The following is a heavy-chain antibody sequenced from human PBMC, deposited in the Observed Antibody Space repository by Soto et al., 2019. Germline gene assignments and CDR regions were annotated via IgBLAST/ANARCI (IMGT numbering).Heavy chain of an antibody. Sequence: GGSLRLSCAASAFTFSSYAMSWVLQAPVKGLEWISAISGSGVSTYYADSVKGRFTISRDNSKNTLYLQMNSLRAEDTAVYYCAKDRSIYYYLCSASGEESPDDYGM. D-gene: IGHD3-3*01. J-gene: IGHJ6*01. CDR1: AFTFSSYA. CDR2: ISGSGVST. V-gene: IGHV3-23*01. CDR3: AKDRSIYYYLCSASGEESPDDYGM.